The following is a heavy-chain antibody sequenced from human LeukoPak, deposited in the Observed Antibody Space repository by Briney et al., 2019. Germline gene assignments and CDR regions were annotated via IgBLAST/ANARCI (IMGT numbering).Heavy chain of an antibody. CDR2: ISYDGNYK. CDR1: GFTFSSCA. V-gene: IGHV3-30-3*01. J-gene: IGHJ6*02. D-gene: IGHD3-3*01. Sequence: GGSLRLSCAASGFTFSSCAVHWVRQAPGKGLEWVADISYDGNYKYYADSVKGRFTISRDSSKNTVYLQMNSLRAEDTAVYYCARSPWSGYVYQGMDVWGQGTTVTVPS. CDR3: ARSPWSGYVYQGMDV.